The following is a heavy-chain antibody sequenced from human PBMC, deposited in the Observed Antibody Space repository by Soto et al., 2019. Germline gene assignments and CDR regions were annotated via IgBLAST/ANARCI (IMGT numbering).Heavy chain of an antibody. CDR2: ISHSGST. Sequence: QLQLQESGSGLVKPSQTLSLTCAVSGDSISSGDYSWGWIRQPPGKGLEWIGYISHSGSTYYNPSLKSRVTISVDRSKNQFSLKSTSVTAAGTAVYYCARAYSSGWPNAFYIWGQGTTVTVSS. CDR3: ARAYSSGWPNAFYI. J-gene: IGHJ3*02. CDR1: GDSISSGDYS. D-gene: IGHD6-25*01. V-gene: IGHV4-30-2*01.